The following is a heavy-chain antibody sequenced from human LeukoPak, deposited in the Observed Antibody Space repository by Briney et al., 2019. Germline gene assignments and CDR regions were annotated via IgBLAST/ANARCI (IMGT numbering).Heavy chain of an antibody. CDR1: GGSVSSGSYY. CDR2: IYYSGST. Sequence: SETLSLTCTVSGGSVSSGSYYWSWLRQPPGKGLEWIGYIYYSGSTNYNPSLKSRVTMSVDTSKNQFSLKLSSVTAADTAVYYCVAVVTPFGYFDLWGRGTLVTVSS. D-gene: IGHD4-23*01. V-gene: IGHV4-61*01. J-gene: IGHJ2*01. CDR3: VAVVTPFGYFDL.